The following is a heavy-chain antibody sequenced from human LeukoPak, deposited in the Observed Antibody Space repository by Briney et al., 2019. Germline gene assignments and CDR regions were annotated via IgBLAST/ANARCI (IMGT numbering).Heavy chain of an antibody. V-gene: IGHV1-58*02. Sequence: SVKVSCKASGFTFTSSAIQWVRQARGQRLEWIGWIVVGSGNTNYAQKFQERVTITRDMSTSTAYMELSSLRSEDTAVYYCAAGGLGGVDWFDPWGQGTLDTVSS. CDR3: AAGGLGGVDWFDP. D-gene: IGHD3-10*01. CDR1: GFTFTSSA. CDR2: IVVGSGNT. J-gene: IGHJ5*02.